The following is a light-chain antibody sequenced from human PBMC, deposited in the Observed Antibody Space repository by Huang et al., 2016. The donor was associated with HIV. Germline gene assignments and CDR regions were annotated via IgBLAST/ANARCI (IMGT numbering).Light chain of an antibody. CDR3: QQYGSSPPT. J-gene: IGKJ2*01. CDR1: QSVTNNY. V-gene: IGKV3-20*01. Sequence: EIVLTQSPGTLALSPGERATLSCRASQSVTNNYLAWYQQKPGQAPRLLFFGASSRATAVPSRFSGSGSGTDFILTISRLEPEDFAVYHCQQYGSSPPTFGRGTRLEIK. CDR2: GAS.